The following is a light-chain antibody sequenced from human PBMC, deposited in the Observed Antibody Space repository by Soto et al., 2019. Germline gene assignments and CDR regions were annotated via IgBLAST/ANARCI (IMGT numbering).Light chain of an antibody. CDR2: DAS. V-gene: IGKV1-33*01. J-gene: IGKJ5*01. CDR3: QQYDNLLPIT. Sequence: IQMTQSPSSLSASVGDRVTITCQASQDISKNLNWYQQKPGKAPKLLIYDASSLQTGVPSRFSRSGSATHFTFTISILQPEDVATYYCQQYDNLLPITFGQGTRLEIK. CDR1: QDISKN.